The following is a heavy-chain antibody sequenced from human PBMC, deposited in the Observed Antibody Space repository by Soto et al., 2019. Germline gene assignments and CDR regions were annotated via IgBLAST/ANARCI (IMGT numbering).Heavy chain of an antibody. J-gene: IGHJ6*03. V-gene: IGHV4-4*09. CDR2: IYRSGST. CDR3: ARTLDYGHMDV. D-gene: IGHD3-16*01. CDR1: GDSVRNQY. Sequence: QVQMQESGPGLVKPSETLSLTCTVSGDSVRNQYWSWIRRPPGRGVEWIGYIYRSGSTKYNPSLKSRLTNSVDTSTNQFSLKLSSVTAADTAVYYCARTLDYGHMDVWGKGTTVTVSS.